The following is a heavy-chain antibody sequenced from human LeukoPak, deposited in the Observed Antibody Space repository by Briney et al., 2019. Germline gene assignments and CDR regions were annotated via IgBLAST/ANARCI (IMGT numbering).Heavy chain of an antibody. CDR1: GGSISSSSYY. Sequence: SETLSLTCTVSGGSISSSSYYWGWIRQPPGKGLEWIGSIYYSGSTYYNPSLKSRVTIAGDTSKNQFSLKLSSVTAADTAVYYCARWGLRRYYYDSSGYSPRTYWGQGTLVTVSS. CDR3: ARWGLRRYYYDSSGYSPRTY. J-gene: IGHJ4*02. CDR2: IYYSGST. D-gene: IGHD3-22*01. V-gene: IGHV4-39*01.